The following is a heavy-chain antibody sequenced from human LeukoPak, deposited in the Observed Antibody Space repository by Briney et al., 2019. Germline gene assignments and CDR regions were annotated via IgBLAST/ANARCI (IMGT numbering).Heavy chain of an antibody. CDR2: LYSGSDA. CDR1: GFSVSTKY. J-gene: IGHJ2*01. V-gene: IGHV3-53*01. D-gene: IGHD3-3*02. CDR3: ARVGDHFHWYLDL. Sequence: GGSLTLSCAASGFSVSTKYMNWVRQAPGKGLEWVSILYSGSDAYYADSVEGRFIISRDSSKNTPFLQMNDLRVEDTAVYYCARVGDHFHWYLDLWGRGNLVTISS.